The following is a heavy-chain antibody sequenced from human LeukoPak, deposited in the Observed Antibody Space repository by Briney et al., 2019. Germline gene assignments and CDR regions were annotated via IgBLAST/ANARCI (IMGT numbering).Heavy chain of an antibody. Sequence: ASVKVSCKASGYTFTGYYMHWVRQAPGQGLEWMGCINPNSGGTNYAQKFQGRVTMTRDTSISTAYMELSRLRSDDTAVYCCASLHYGPTPDWFDPWGQGTLVTVSS. CDR1: GYTFTGYY. J-gene: IGHJ5*02. CDR3: ASLHYGPTPDWFDP. D-gene: IGHD4-17*01. CDR2: INPNSGGT. V-gene: IGHV1-2*02.